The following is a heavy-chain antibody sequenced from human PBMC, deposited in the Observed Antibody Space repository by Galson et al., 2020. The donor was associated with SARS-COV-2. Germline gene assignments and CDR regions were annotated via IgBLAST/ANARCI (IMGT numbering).Heavy chain of an antibody. CDR2: ISSDASNK. Sequence: GESLKISCAASGFTFSGYAMHWVRQPPGKGLEWVAVISSDASNKYYADSVKGRFTISRDNSKKTLYLQMSSLRVDDTAEYYCARDWVGIVTADEDSFDLWGQGTMVTVSS. CDR1: GFTFSGYA. V-gene: IGHV3-30*15. J-gene: IGHJ3*01. CDR3: ARDWVGIVTADEDSFDL. D-gene: IGHD2-21*02.